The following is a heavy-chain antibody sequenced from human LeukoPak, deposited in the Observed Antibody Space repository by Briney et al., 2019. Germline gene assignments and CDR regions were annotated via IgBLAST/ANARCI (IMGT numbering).Heavy chain of an antibody. CDR3: VRDENYDILTGLLLDY. Sequence: GESLKISGKGSGYSFTSYWIGWVRQMPGKGLEWMGIIYPGDSDTRYSPSFQGQVTISADKSISTDYLQWSSLKASDTAMYYCVRDENYDILTGLLLDYWGQGTLVTVSS. J-gene: IGHJ4*02. V-gene: IGHV5-51*01. CDR2: IYPGDSDT. D-gene: IGHD3-9*01. CDR1: GYSFTSYW.